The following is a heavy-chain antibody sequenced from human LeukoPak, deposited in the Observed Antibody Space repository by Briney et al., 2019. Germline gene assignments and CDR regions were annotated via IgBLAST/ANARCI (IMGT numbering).Heavy chain of an antibody. Sequence: GGSLRLSCAASGFTFSTYWMTWVRQAPGKGLEWVASIKQDGSEKYYVDSVKGRFTISRDNAKNSLYLQMNSLRAEDTAVYYCARRFTIDCTNGVCYSRGRGPYYYYYYMDVWGKGTTVTVSS. CDR2: IKQDGSEK. J-gene: IGHJ6*03. D-gene: IGHD2-8*01. CDR3: ARRFTIDCTNGVCYSRGRGPYYYYYYMDV. V-gene: IGHV3-7*01. CDR1: GFTFSTYW.